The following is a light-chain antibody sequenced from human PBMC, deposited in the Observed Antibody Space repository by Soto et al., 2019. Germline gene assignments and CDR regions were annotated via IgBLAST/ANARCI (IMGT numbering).Light chain of an antibody. Sequence: QSVLTQPPSVSGPPGQRVTISCSGSSSNIGTNSVNWYQEVPGTAPKLIIYSNDMRASGVHDRFSGSKSGTSASLDISGLQSEDEADYYCQVWDSRRDRDDFGTGTKLTVL. CDR3: QVWDSRRDRDD. J-gene: IGLJ1*01. CDR1: SSNIGTNS. CDR2: SND. V-gene: IGLV1-44*01.